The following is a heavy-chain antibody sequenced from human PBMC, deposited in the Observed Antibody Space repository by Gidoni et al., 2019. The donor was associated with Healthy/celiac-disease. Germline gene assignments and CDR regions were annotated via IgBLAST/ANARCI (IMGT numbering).Heavy chain of an antibody. D-gene: IGHD1-26*01. CDR1: GFSLSTSGMC. CDR3: ARILGESESYLFDY. CDR2: IDWDDDK. J-gene: IGHJ4*02. Sequence: QVTLRESGPALVKPTQTLTLTCTFSGFSLSTSGMCVSWIRQPPGKALEWLALIDWDDDKYYSTSLKTRLTISKDTSKNQVVLTMTNMDPVDTATYYSARILGESESYLFDYWGQGTLVTVSS. V-gene: IGHV2-70*01.